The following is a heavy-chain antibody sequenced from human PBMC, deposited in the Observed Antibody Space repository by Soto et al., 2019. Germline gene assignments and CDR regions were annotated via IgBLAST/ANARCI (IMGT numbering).Heavy chain of an antibody. V-gene: IGHV4-30-4*01. CDR3: ARDSDSSGLPDWFDP. CDR2: IYYSGST. Sequence: PSETLSLTCTVSGGSISSGYYYWSWIRQPPGKGLEWIGYIYYSGSTYYNPSLKSRVTISVDTSKNQFSLKLSSVTAADTAVYYCARDSDSSGLPDWFDPWGQGTLVTVSS. J-gene: IGHJ5*02. D-gene: IGHD3-22*01. CDR1: GGSISSGYYY.